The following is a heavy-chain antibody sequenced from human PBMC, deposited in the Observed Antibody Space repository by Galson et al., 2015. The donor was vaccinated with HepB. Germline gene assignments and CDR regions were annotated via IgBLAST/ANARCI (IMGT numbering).Heavy chain of an antibody. V-gene: IGHV1-46*01. CDR2: INPSGGST. J-gene: IGHJ4*02. Sequence: SVKVSCKASGSTFTNYYMHWVRQAPGQGLEWMGIINPSGGSTSYTQKFQGRVTMTRDTSTTTVYMELSSLRSEDTAVYYCARDFSHRRSSTGSRGSFDYWGQGTLVTVSS. CDR1: GSTFTNYY. CDR3: ARDFSHRRSSTGSRGSFDY. D-gene: IGHD2-2*01.